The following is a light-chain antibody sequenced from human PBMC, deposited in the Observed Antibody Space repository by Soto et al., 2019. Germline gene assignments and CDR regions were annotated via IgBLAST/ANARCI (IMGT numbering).Light chain of an antibody. Sequence: DIPLTQSPSFLSASVGDRVTITCRASQGISNYLVWYQQQPGTAPKLLIYAASTLLSGVPSRFSGSGSGTEYTLTISSLQPEDFATYYCQQLIAYPFTFGPGTKVNVK. CDR1: QGISNY. V-gene: IGKV1-9*01. CDR3: QQLIAYPFT. J-gene: IGKJ3*01. CDR2: AAS.